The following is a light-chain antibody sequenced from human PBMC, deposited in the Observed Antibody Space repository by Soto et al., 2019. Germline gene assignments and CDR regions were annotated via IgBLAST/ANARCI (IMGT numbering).Light chain of an antibody. CDR3: QQYDSSPLT. V-gene: IGKV3-20*01. CDR1: QSVSSSF. Sequence: EIVLTQSPGTLSLSPGERATLSCRASQSVSSSFLARYQKKPGQAPRLLTYGASSRATGIPDRFSGSGSGTDFTVTISSLEPEDFAVYYCQQYDSSPLTFGGGTKVEIK. CDR2: GAS. J-gene: IGKJ4*01.